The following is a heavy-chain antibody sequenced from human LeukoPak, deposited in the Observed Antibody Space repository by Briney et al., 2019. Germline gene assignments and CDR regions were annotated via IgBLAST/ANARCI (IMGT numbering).Heavy chain of an antibody. CDR2: IYSGGTT. Sequence: GGSLRLSCAASGFTVSSNYMSWVRQAPGKGLEWVSVIYSGGTTYYADSVKGRFTISRDNAQNTLSLQMNSLRAEDTALYYCARGVYSYGPFDYWGQGTLVSV. CDR3: ARGVYSYGPFDY. D-gene: IGHD5-18*01. CDR1: GFTVSSNY. V-gene: IGHV3-53*01. J-gene: IGHJ4*02.